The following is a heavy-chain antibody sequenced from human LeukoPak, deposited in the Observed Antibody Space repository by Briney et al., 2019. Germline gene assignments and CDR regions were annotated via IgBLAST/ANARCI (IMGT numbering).Heavy chain of an antibody. J-gene: IGHJ4*02. CDR2: IKQDGSEK. V-gene: IGHV3-7*01. CDR1: GFIFSSYW. CDR3: VRGAQFAY. Sequence: GGSLRLSCAASGFIFSSYWMSWVRQAPGKGLEWVANIKQDGSEKYYVDSVKGRFTISRDNAKNSLYLQMNNLRAEDTAVYYCVRGAQFAYWGQGTLVTVSP.